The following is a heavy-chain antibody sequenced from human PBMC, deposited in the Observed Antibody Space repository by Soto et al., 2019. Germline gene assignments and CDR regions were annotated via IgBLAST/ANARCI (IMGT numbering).Heavy chain of an antibody. Sequence: QVQLVESGGGVVQPGRSLRLSCAASGFTFSSYGMHWVRQAPGKGLEWVAVISYDGSNKYYADSVKGRFTISRDNSKNTLYLQMNSLRAEDTAVYYCAKAVVTSYYGMDVWGQGTTVTVSS. CDR1: GFTFSSYG. D-gene: IGHD2-21*02. V-gene: IGHV3-30*18. CDR2: ISYDGSNK. J-gene: IGHJ6*02. CDR3: AKAVVTSYYGMDV.